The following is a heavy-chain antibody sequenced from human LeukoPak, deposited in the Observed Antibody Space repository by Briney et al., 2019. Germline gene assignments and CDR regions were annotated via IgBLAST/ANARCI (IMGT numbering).Heavy chain of an antibody. V-gene: IGHV1-46*01. CDR1: GYTFTSYY. J-gene: IGHJ5*02. Sequence: GASVKVSCKASGYTFTSYYMHWVRQAPGQGLEWMGIINPSGGSTSYAQKFQGRVTMTRDMSTSTAYMELRSLRSDDTAVYYCARDQYLDYCSGGSCGGTHAQNWFDPWGQGTLVTVSS. CDR3: ARDQYLDYCSGGSCGGTHAQNWFDP. D-gene: IGHD2-15*01. CDR2: INPSGGST.